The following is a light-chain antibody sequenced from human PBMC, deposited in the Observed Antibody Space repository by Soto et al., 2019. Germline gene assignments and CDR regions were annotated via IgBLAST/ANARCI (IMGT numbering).Light chain of an antibody. J-gene: IGLJ1*01. V-gene: IGLV2-14*01. CDR3: SSYTSSRTYV. Sequence: QSALTQPASVSASPGQSITISCTETNSDIGTLNSVSWYQQFPGKAPKLMIFGVSVRPSGVSTRFSGSKFGNTAFLYISGLQAEDGADYYCSSYTSSRTYVFGSGTKLTVL. CDR1: NSDIGTLNS. CDR2: GVS.